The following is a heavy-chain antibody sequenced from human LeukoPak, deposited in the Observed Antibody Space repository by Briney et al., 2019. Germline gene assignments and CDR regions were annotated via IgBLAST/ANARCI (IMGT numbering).Heavy chain of an antibody. V-gene: IGHV3-48*01. D-gene: IGHD6-13*01. CDR1: GFTFGSYS. J-gene: IGHJ4*02. Sequence: GGSLRLSCAASGFTFGSYSMNWVRQAPGKGLEWVSYISSSSTIYYADSVKGRFTISRDNSKNTLYLQMNSLRAEDTAVYYCAKLIAAAGTSYWGQGTLVTVSS. CDR3: AKLIAAAGTSY. CDR2: ISSSSTI.